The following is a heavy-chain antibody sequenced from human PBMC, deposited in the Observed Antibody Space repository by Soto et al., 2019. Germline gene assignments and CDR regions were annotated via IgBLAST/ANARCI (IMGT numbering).Heavy chain of an antibody. D-gene: IGHD3-16*01. V-gene: IGHV1-8*01. CDR1: GYTFTSYD. CDR2: MNPNSGNT. CDR3: ARLKQDYAVA. Sequence: QVQLVQSGAEVKKPGASVKVSCKASGYTFTSYDINWVRLATGQGLEWMGWMNPNSGNTAYAQKFXCXVXMAXNTSISTAYMELSSLRSEDTAVYYCARLKQDYAVAWGQGTLVTVSS. J-gene: IGHJ5*02.